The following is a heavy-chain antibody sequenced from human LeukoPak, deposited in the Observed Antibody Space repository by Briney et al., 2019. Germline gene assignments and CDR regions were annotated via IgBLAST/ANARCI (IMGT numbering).Heavy chain of an antibody. D-gene: IGHD6-13*01. CDR1: GGSISSSSYY. J-gene: IGHJ3*02. Sequence: SETLSLTCTVSGGSISSSSYYWGWIRQPPGKGLEWIGTIYYSGSTYYNPSLKSRVTISVDTSKNQFSLKLSSVTAADTAVYYCASSYSSSWLDAFDIWGQGTMVTVSS. CDR3: ASSYSSSWLDAFDI. CDR2: IYYSGST. V-gene: IGHV4-39*07.